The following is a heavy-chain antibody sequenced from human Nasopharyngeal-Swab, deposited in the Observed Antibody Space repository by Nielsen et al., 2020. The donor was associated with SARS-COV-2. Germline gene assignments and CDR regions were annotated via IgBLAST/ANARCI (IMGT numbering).Heavy chain of an antibody. CDR3: SRSQYGYVDY. CDR1: GFTFADYV. D-gene: IGHD2-2*01. V-gene: IGHV3-49*04. CDR2: IRSKAYGGTT. Sequence: GGSLRLSCTASGFTFADYVMSWVRQAPGKGLEWVGFIRSKAYGGTTEYAAPVKGRFTISRDDSKSIAYLQMSGLKTEDTAVYYCSRSQYGYVDYWGQGTLVTVSS. J-gene: IGHJ4*02.